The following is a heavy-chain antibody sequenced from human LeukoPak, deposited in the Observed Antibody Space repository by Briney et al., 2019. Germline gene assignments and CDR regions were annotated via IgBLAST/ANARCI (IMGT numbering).Heavy chain of an antibody. V-gene: IGHV3-33*01. J-gene: IGHJ4*02. CDR2: IWNDGSNK. Sequence: GGSLRLSCGAPGFPFSIYGMHWVRQSPGKGLEWVAVIWNDGSNKYYADSVKGRFTISRDNSKNTLFLQMNSLRAEDTAVYYCARASGSFDYWGQGTLVTVSS. CDR3: ARASGSFDY. D-gene: IGHD1-26*01. CDR1: GFPFSIYG.